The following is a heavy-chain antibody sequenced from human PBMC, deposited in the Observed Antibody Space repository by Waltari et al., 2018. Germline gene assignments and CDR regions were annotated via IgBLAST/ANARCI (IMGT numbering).Heavy chain of an antibody. CDR1: GISFSSYW. CDR3: ARSRDTIPGEN. CDR2: INPDGSEK. V-gene: IGHV3-7*03. J-gene: IGHJ4*02. D-gene: IGHD5-18*01. Sequence: EVQLGESGGGLVQPGGSLRLSCAASGISFSSYWMNWVRQVPGKGLEWVANINPDGSEKRLVDSVKGRFTISRDNAKNSLYLQMNSLRGEDTAVYHCARSRDTIPGENWGQGTLVVVSS.